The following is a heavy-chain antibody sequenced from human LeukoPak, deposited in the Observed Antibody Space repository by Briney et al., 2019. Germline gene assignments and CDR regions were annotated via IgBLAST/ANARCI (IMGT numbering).Heavy chain of an antibody. Sequence: EASVKVSCKASGYTFTGYYMHWVRQAPGQGLEWMGWINPNSGGTNYAQKFQGRVTMTRDTSISTAYMELSRLRSDDTAVYYCARAKPIAVAGKVFWFDPWGQGTLVTVSS. V-gene: IGHV1-2*02. CDR2: INPNSGGT. CDR1: GYTFTGYY. CDR3: ARAKPIAVAGKVFWFDP. J-gene: IGHJ5*02. D-gene: IGHD6-19*01.